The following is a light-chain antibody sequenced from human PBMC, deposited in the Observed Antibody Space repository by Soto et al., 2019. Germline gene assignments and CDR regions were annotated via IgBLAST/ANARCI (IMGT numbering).Light chain of an antibody. CDR2: GAS. CDR1: QIVTSTY. CDR3: QYYGSSPPTT. J-gene: IGKJ2*01. V-gene: IGKV3-20*01. Sequence: EFVLTQSPGTLSLSPGERAILSCRASQIVTSTYIAWYQQKPGQAPRLLIYGASSRATGIPDRFSGSGSGTDFTLTISRLEAEDFAVYYCQYYGSSPPTTFGQGTKLEIK.